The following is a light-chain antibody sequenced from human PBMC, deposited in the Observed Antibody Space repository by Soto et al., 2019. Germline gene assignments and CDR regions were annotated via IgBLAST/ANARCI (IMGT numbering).Light chain of an antibody. Sequence: EIVMTQSPATLSVSPGESATLSCRASESVSSFLAWYQQNPGQPPRLLIYGASTRATGIPARFSGSGSGTDFTLTISRLQSEDFAVYYCQQYNNWPPLTFGRGTKVEIK. CDR1: ESVSSF. V-gene: IGKV3-15*01. J-gene: IGKJ1*01. CDR3: QQYNNWPPLT. CDR2: GAS.